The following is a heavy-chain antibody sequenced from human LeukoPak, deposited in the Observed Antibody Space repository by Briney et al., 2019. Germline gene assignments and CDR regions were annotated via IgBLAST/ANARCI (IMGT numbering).Heavy chain of an antibody. CDR3: ARDPYSGNYGAYYYYYMDV. Sequence: GGSLRLSCAASGFTFTSYNMNWVRQAPGKGLEWVSSITSSSSYIYYADSVKSRFTISRDNAKNSLYLQMDSLTVDDTAVYYCARDPYSGNYGAYYYYYMDVWGKGTTVTISS. J-gene: IGHJ6*03. V-gene: IGHV3-21*06. D-gene: IGHD1-26*01. CDR2: ITSSSSYI. CDR1: GFTFTSYN.